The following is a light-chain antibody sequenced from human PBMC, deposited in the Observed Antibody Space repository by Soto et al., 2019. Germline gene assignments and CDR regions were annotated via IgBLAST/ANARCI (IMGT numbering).Light chain of an antibody. Sequence: DIQMTQSPSSLSASVGDRVTITCRASQSISSFLNWYQQKPGKAPKLLIYAASTLQTGVPSRFSGSGSGTDFTLTISSLQPEDFATYYCQHLNNYPLSFGGGTKVDI. CDR3: QHLNNYPLS. J-gene: IGKJ4*01. CDR1: QSISSF. CDR2: AAS. V-gene: IGKV1-39*01.